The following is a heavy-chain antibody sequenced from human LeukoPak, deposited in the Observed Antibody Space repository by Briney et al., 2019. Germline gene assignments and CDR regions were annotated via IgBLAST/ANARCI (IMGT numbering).Heavy chain of an antibody. V-gene: IGHV3-7*01. CDR1: GFTFSSYS. CDR2: MNIDGSER. Sequence: PGGSLRLSCAASGFTFSSYSMNWVRQAPGKGLEWVANMNIDGSERYYADSVKGRFTISRDNARNSVFLQMSGLRVEDTAVYYCARDPVEWELLLDYWGQGTLVTVSS. CDR3: ARDPVEWELLLDY. J-gene: IGHJ4*02. D-gene: IGHD1-26*01.